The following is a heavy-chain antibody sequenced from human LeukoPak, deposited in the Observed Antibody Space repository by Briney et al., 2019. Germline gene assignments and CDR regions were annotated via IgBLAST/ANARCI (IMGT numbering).Heavy chain of an antibody. CDR1: GYSFTSYW. J-gene: IGHJ6*03. V-gene: IGHV5-51*01. CDR2: IYPGDSDT. D-gene: IGHD5-12*01. Sequence: GESLKISCKGSGYSFTSYWIGWVRQMPGKGLEWMGIIYPGDSDTRYSPSFQGQVTISADKSISTAYLQWSSLKASDTAMYYCARRGIVATIADYYYYYMDVWAKGPRSPSP. CDR3: ARRGIVATIADYYYYYMDV.